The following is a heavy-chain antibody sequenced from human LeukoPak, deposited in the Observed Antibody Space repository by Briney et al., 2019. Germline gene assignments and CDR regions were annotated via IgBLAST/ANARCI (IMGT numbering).Heavy chain of an antibody. V-gene: IGHV3-9*01. CDR1: GFTFDDYA. J-gene: IGHJ4*02. Sequence: ARYLRLSCAASGFTFDDYAMHWVRQAPGKGLEWVSGISWNSGSIGYADSVKGRFTISRDNAKNSLYLQMNSLRAEDTALYYCAKRARCGGDCYYFDYWGQGTLVTVSS. CDR3: AKRARCGGDCYYFDY. D-gene: IGHD2-21*02. CDR2: ISWNSGSI.